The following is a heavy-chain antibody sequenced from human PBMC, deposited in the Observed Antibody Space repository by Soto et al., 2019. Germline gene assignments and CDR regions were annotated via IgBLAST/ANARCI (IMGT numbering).Heavy chain of an antibody. D-gene: IGHD3-10*01. J-gene: IGHJ4*02. Sequence: QVQLVQSGAEVKKPGASVRVFCQASGYTCNTYGINWVRQAPGQGLEWMGGISTHTGSDTYAQRFQGRVTLTTDTSTNTVYMELRRLRSDDTDVYYCAGCVADWKIGDSETFFDFWGQGTPVTVSS. V-gene: IGHV1-18*01. CDR3: AGCVADWKIGDSETFFDF. CDR2: ISTHTGSD. CDR1: GYTCNTYG.